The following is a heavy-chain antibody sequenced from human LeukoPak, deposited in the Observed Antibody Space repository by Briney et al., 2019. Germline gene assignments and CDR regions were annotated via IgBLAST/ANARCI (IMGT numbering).Heavy chain of an antibody. CDR1: GFTFSSYW. Sequence: GGSLRLSCAASGFTFSSYWMHWVRQAPGKGLVWVSHINGDGTTTNYADSVKGRFTISRDNAKNTVYLQMNSLRAEDTAVYYCAKGGSSSPRSTFDYLGQGTLLTVSS. V-gene: IGHV3-74*01. J-gene: IGHJ4*02. CDR2: INGDGTTT. D-gene: IGHD6-13*01. CDR3: AKGGSSSPRSTFDY.